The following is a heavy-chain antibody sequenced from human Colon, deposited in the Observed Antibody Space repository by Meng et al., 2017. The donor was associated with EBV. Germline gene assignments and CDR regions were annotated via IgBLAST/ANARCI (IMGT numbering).Heavy chain of an antibody. CDR2: INHVGST. J-gene: IGHJ4*02. Sequence: QGQLQQWGAGLLKPSETLSLTCTVYGWSFSDSYWTWIRQPPGKGLELIGEINHVGSTTYNPSLKSRVTISVDTSKNQFSLKLSSVTAADAAVYYCASSDCSGGTCYLDCWGQGTLVTVSS. CDR3: ASSDCSGGTCYLDC. D-gene: IGHD2-15*01. V-gene: IGHV4-34*01. CDR1: GWSFSDSY.